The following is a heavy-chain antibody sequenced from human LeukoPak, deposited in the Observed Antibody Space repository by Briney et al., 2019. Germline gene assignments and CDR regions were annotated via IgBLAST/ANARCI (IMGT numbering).Heavy chain of an antibody. V-gene: IGHV1-2*02. CDR2: INPNSGGT. CDR1: GYTFTNYG. J-gene: IGHJ4*02. CDR3: ARDGDSYDAGGYFYS. Sequence: ASVKVSCKASGYTFTNYGISWVRQAPGQGLEWMGWINPNSGGTNYAQKFQGRVTMTRDTSISTAYMELSRLKSDDTAVYYCARDGDSYDAGGYFYSWGQGTLVTVSS. D-gene: IGHD3-22*01.